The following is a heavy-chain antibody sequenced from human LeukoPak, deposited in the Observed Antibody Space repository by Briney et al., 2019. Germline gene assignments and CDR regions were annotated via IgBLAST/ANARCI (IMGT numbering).Heavy chain of an antibody. CDR2: IYYSGST. V-gene: IGHV4-39*01. CDR3: ARAIVVVPAAMKYFDY. CDR1: GGSISSSSYY. D-gene: IGHD2-2*01. J-gene: IGHJ4*02. Sequence: SETLSLICTVSGGSISSSSYYWGWLRQPPGKGLEWIGSIYYSGSTYYNPSLKSRVTISVDTSKNQFSLKLSSVTAADTAVYYCARAIVVVPAAMKYFDYWGQGTLVTVSS.